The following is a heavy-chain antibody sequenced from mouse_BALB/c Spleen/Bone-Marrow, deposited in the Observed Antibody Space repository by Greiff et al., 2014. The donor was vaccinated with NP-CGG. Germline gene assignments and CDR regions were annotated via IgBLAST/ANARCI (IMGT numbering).Heavy chain of an antibody. V-gene: IGHV2-9*02. D-gene: IGHD2-3*01. Sequence: QVQLKESGPGLVAPSQSLSITCTVSGFSLTSYGVHWVRQPPGKGLEWLGVIWAGGSTNYNSALMSRLSISKDNSKSQVFLKMNSLQTDDTAMYYCAKVYLWYFDVWGAGTTVTVSS. CDR1: GFSLTSYG. J-gene: IGHJ1*01. CDR2: IWAGGST. CDR3: AKVYLWYFDV.